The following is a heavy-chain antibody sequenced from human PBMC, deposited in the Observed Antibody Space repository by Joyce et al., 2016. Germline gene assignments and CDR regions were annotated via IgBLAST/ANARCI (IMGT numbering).Heavy chain of an antibody. J-gene: IGHJ5*02. CDR2: VYYSGST. CDR1: GGSISSSTYY. V-gene: IGHV4-39*07. D-gene: IGHD2-15*01. Sequence: QLQLQESGPGLVKPSETLSLSCTVSGGSISSSTYYWGWIRQPPRKGLEWIGSVYYSGSTYYNPSLKSRVTISVDTSKNQFSLERTSVTAADTAVYYCARSFFYCSGGSCFSGEWFDPWGQGTLVTVSS. CDR3: ARSFFYCSGGSCFSGEWFDP.